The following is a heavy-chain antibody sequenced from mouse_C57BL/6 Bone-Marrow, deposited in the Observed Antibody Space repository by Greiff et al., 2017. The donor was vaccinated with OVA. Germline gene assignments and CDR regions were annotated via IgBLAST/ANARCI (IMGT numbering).Heavy chain of an antibody. CDR3: ARGRLIYYYGSSLNFDY. CDR2: IDPSASYT. D-gene: IGHD1-1*01. V-gene: IGHV1-50*01. J-gene: IGHJ2*01. Sequence: VQLQQPGAELVKPGASVKLSCKASGYTFTSYWMQWVKQRPGQGLEWIGEIDPSASYTNYNQKFKGKATLTVDTSSSVAYMQLSSLTSEDSAVYYCARGRLIYYYGSSLNFDYWGQGTTLTVSS. CDR1: GYTFTSYW.